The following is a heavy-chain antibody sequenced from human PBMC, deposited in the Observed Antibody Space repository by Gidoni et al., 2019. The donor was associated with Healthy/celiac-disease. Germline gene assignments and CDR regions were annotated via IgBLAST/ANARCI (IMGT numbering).Heavy chain of an antibody. J-gene: IGHJ4*02. CDR3: ARDRSVELTPFDY. Sequence: QVQLQQWGAGLLKPSETLSPTCAVYGGSFSGYYWSWIRQPPGKGVEWIGEINHSGSTNYNPSLKSRVTISVDTSKNQFSLKLSSVTAADTAVYYCARDRSVELTPFDYWGQGTLVTVSS. D-gene: IGHD3-22*01. CDR1: GGSFSGYY. V-gene: IGHV4-34*01. CDR2: INHSGST.